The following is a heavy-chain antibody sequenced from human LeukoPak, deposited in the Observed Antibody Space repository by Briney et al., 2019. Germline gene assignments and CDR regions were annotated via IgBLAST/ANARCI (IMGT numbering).Heavy chain of an antibody. Sequence: GGSLRLSCAGSGFTFSSYWMSWVRQAPGKGLEWVANIEEDGSEKYYVDSVKGRFTISRDNAKNSLYLQMNSLRVEDTAVYYCAVKEWFGDGSDAWGQGTMVTVSS. V-gene: IGHV3-7*03. J-gene: IGHJ3*01. CDR3: AVKEWFGDGSDA. D-gene: IGHD3-10*01. CDR2: IEEDGSEK. CDR1: GFTFSSYW.